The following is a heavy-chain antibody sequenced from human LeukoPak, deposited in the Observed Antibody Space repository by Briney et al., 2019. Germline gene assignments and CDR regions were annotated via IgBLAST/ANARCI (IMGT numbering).Heavy chain of an antibody. J-gene: IGHJ4*02. CDR2: INSDGSSP. CDR3: ARETSGSSPY. Sequence: AESLTLSCTASGFTFSSYWKQWVCQAPAQGLVWVSRINSDGSSPSYADSVKGRFTISRDNSKNTLYLQMNNLSAKDTAVYYCARETSGSSPYWGQGTLVTVSS. CDR1: GFTFSSYW. D-gene: IGHD2-15*01. V-gene: IGHV3-74*01.